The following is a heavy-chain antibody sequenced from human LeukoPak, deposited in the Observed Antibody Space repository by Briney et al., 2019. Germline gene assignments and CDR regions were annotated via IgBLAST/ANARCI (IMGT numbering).Heavy chain of an antibody. D-gene: IGHD3-10*01. CDR2: IYTSGST. CDR3: ARDRFGELLVDY. J-gene: IGHJ4*02. Sequence: SQTQSLTCTVSGGSISSGSYYWSWIRQPAGKGLEWIGRIYTSGSTNYNPSLNSRVTISVDTSKNQFSLKLSSVTAADTAVYYCARDRFGELLVDYWGQGTLVTVSS. CDR1: GGSISSGSYY. V-gene: IGHV4-61*02.